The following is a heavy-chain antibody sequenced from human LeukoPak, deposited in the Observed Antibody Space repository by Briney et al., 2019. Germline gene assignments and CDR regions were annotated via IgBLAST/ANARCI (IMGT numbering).Heavy chain of an antibody. CDR3: ARGFHDYGDPGGY. CDR1: GFTVSSNY. Sequence: GGSLRLSCAASGFTVSSNYMSWVRQAPGKGLVWVSRIKSDGSSTNYADSVKGRFTISRDNAKNTLYLQMNSLRAEDTAVYYCARGFHDYGDPGGYWGQGTLVTVSS. V-gene: IGHV3-74*01. J-gene: IGHJ4*02. D-gene: IGHD4-17*01. CDR2: IKSDGSST.